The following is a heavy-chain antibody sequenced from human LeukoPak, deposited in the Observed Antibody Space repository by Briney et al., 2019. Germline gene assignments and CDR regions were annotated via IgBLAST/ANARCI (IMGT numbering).Heavy chain of an antibody. V-gene: IGHV4-59*11. CDR1: GGSISSHY. D-gene: IGHD6-13*01. J-gene: IGHJ4*02. CDR3: AREAGSSSWYDY. Sequence: PSETLSLTCTVSGGSISSHYWSWIRQPPGKGLEWIGYIYYSGSTNYNPSLKSRVTIPVDTSKNQFSLKLSSVTAADTAVYYCAREAGSSSWYDYWGQGTLVTVSS. CDR2: IYYSGST.